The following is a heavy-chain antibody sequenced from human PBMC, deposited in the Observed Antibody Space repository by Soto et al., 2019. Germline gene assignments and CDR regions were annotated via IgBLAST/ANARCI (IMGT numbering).Heavy chain of an antibody. V-gene: IGHV3-33*01. CDR3: ARDPANWGDYFDY. CDR2: IWYDGSNK. J-gene: IGHJ4*02. CDR1: GFTFSSYG. Sequence: GGSLRLSCAASGFTFSSYGMHWVRQAPGKGLEWVAVIWYDGSNKYYADSVKGRFTISRDNSKNTLYLQMNSLRAEDTAVYYCARDPANWGDYFDYWGQGTLVTVSS. D-gene: IGHD7-27*01.